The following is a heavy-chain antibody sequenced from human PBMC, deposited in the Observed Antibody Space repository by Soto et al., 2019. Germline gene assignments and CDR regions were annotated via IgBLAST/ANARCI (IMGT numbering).Heavy chain of an antibody. Sequence: QVQLVQSGADVTTHGSSVKVSCKASGGTFSSYTISWVRQAPGQVREWLGMLIPILGLANYAQKFQGRVTMTAEKCTRASYMELSALRSEDTAVYSCAREEYYYGAGAFFDYWSQGTLVTVSS. CDR3: AREEYYYGAGAFFDY. CDR2: LIPILGLA. CDR1: GGTFSSYT. D-gene: IGHD3-10*01. V-gene: IGHV1-69*08. J-gene: IGHJ4*02.